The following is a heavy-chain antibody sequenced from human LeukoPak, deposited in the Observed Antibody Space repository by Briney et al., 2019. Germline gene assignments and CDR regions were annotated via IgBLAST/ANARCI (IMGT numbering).Heavy chain of an antibody. V-gene: IGHV4-59*01. Sequence: SETLSLTCTVSGGSISSYYWSWIRQPPGKGLEWIGYFYYSGSTNYNPSLKRRVTISGDTSKNQFSLKLNSVTAADTAVYYCAREDSSGYLGYWGQGTLVTVSS. CDR1: GGSISSYY. CDR3: AREDSSGYLGY. J-gene: IGHJ4*02. D-gene: IGHD3-22*01. CDR2: FYYSGST.